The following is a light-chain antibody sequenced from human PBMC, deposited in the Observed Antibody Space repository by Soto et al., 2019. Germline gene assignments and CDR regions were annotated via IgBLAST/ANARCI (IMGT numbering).Light chain of an antibody. Sequence: QAVLTQPPSASGTPGQRFIMSGSGSNSNIVTNPVNWYQQLPGTAPKLLFDSDNHLPSGLPDRFSGSKSGTSASLSISGLQSEDEAYYYCAAWDDSLNGAVFGGGTQLTVL. CDR2: SDN. CDR3: AAWDDSLNGAV. CDR1: NSNIVTNP. J-gene: IGLJ7*01. V-gene: IGLV1-44*01.